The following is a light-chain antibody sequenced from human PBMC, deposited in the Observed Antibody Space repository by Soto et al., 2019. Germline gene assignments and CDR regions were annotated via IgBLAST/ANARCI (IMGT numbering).Light chain of an antibody. V-gene: IGLV2-23*02. CDR2: EVN. Sequence: QSALTQPASVSGSPGQSITISCTGTRSDVGSYNFVSWYQQHSGKAPKLVIYEVNKRPSGVSDRFSGSKSGDTASLTIFGLQAEDEADYYCGSYAGRSSWVFGGGTKVTVL. CDR1: RSDVGSYNF. CDR3: GSYAGRSSWV. J-gene: IGLJ3*02.